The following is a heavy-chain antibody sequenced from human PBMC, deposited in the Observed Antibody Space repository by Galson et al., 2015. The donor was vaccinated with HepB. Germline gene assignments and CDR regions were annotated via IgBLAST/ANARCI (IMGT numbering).Heavy chain of an antibody. CDR1: EFSLTTRGMC. D-gene: IGHD2-15*01. CDR3: ARSKTFGGPFDS. Sequence: PALVKPTQTLTLTCTFSEFSLTTRGMCVSWIRQPPGKALEWLARIDWDDDKYYNTSLKTRLTTSKDSSKNQVVLTMTSMDPVDTATYYCARSKTFGGPFDSWGQGTLVIVSS. CDR2: IDWDDDK. V-gene: IGHV2-70*11. J-gene: IGHJ4*02.